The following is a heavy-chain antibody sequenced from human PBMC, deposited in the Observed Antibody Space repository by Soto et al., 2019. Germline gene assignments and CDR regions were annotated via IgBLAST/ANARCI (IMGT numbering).Heavy chain of an antibody. CDR3: ARRRPKAYDFWSGYYTSAGFDI. Sequence: ILCLTGAVYGGSLSGYFWTWIRQSPWKGLEWIGQNNDRGSTRYNPSLKSRVTISGDTSNNQFSLNLPSVTAAHTAVYYCARRRPKAYDFWSGYYTSAGFDIWGQETMPPVPS. J-gene: IGHJ3*02. CDR2: NNDRGST. CDR1: GGSLSGYF. V-gene: IGHV4-34*01. D-gene: IGHD3-3*01.